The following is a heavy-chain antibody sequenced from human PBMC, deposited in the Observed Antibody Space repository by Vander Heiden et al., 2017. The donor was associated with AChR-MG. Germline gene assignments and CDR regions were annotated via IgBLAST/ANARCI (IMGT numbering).Heavy chain of an antibody. J-gene: IGHJ4*02. D-gene: IGHD3-22*01. Sequence: QVQLVASGGGVVQPGRSLRLSCAASGFTFSSYGMHWVRQAPGKGLEWVAVIWYDGSNKYYADSVKGRFTISRDNSKNTLYLQMNSLRAEDTAVYYCARAYYYDSSGYYPLGYWGQGTLVTVSS. CDR1: GFTFSSYG. V-gene: IGHV3-33*01. CDR2: IWYDGSNK. CDR3: ARAYYYDSSGYYPLGY.